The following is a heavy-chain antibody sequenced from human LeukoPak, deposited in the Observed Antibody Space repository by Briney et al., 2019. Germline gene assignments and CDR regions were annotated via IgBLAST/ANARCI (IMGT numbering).Heavy chain of an antibody. CDR1: GGSISSGSYY. Sequence: PSQTLSLTXTVSGGSISSGSYYWSWIRQPAGKGLEWIGRIYTSGSTNYNPSLKSRVTISVDTSKNQFSLKLSSVTAADTAVYYCARDYGDYSIAFDIWGQGTMVTVSS. J-gene: IGHJ3*02. V-gene: IGHV4-61*02. CDR3: ARDYGDYSIAFDI. D-gene: IGHD4-17*01. CDR2: IYTSGST.